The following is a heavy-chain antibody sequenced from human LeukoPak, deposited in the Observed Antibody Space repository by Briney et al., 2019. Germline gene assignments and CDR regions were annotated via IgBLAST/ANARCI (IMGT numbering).Heavy chain of an antibody. D-gene: IGHD5-24*01. Sequence: SETLSLTCAVYGGSFRGYYWSWIRQPPGKGLEWIGEINHSGSTNYNPSLKSRVTISVDTSKNQCSLKLSSVTAADTAVYYCARRRLQFPFDYWGQGTLVTVSS. CDR2: INHSGST. V-gene: IGHV4-34*01. CDR1: GGSFRGYY. CDR3: ARRRLQFPFDY. J-gene: IGHJ4*02.